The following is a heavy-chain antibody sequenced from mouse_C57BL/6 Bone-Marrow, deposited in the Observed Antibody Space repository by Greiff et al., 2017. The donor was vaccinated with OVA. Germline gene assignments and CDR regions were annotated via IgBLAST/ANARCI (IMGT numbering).Heavy chain of an antibody. CDR2: IDPSDSYT. D-gene: IGHD1-1*01. J-gene: IGHJ3*01. Sequence: VQLQQPGAELVMPGASVKLSCKASGYTFTSYWMHWVKQRPGQGLEWIGEIDPSDSYTNYNQKFKGKSTLTVDKSSSTAYMQLSSLTSEDSAVYYCAREGFYYYGSSPCAYWGQGTLVTVSA. V-gene: IGHV1-69*01. CDR3: AREGFYYYGSSPCAY. CDR1: GYTFTSYW.